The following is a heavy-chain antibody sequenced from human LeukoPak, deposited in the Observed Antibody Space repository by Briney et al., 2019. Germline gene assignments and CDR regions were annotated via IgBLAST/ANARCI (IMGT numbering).Heavy chain of an antibody. CDR3: AKHRQLGEFDC. Sequence: PSETLSLTCTVSGGSITGYYWNWIRQPAGKGLEWIGRIYTSGSTNSNPSLKSRVTMSVDTSKNQLSLKLTSVTAADTAVYYCAKHRQLGEFDCWGQGTLVTVSS. J-gene: IGHJ4*02. CDR1: GGSITGYY. D-gene: IGHD6-13*01. V-gene: IGHV4-4*07. CDR2: IYTSGST.